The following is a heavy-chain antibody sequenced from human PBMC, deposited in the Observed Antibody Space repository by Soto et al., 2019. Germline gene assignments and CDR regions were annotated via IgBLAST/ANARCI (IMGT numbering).Heavy chain of an antibody. D-gene: IGHD3-10*01. J-gene: IGHJ4*02. CDR3: AREKSADGSGSYSPAFDY. CDR1: GFTFSSYG. CDR2: IWYDGSNK. V-gene: IGHV3-33*01. Sequence: GGSLRLSCAASGFTFSSYGMHWVRQAPGKGLEWVAVIWYDGSNKYYADSVKGRFTISRDNSKNTLYLQMNSLRAEDTAVYYCAREKSADGSGSYSPAFDYWGQGTLVTVSS.